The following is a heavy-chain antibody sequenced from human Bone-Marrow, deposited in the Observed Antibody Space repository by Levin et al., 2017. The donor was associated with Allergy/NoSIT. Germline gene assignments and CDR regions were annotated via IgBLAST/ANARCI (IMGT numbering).Heavy chain of an antibody. CDR2: IYYSGST. V-gene: IGHV4-59*01. CDR3: ARVGCSSTSCFSPHGMDV. J-gene: IGHJ6*02. Sequence: SETLSLTCTVSGGSISSYYWSWIRQPPGKGLEWIGYIYYSGSTNYNPSLKSRVTISVDTSKNQFSLKLSSVTAADTAVYYCARVGCSSTSCFSPHGMDVWGQGTTVTVSS. CDR1: GGSISSYY. D-gene: IGHD2-2*01.